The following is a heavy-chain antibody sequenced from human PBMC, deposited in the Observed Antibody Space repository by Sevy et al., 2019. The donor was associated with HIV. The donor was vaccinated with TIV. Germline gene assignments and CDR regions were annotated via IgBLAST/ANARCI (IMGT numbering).Heavy chain of an antibody. CDR3: ARAPGSGYSNHYFDY. D-gene: IGHD3-22*01. Sequence: GGSLRLSCAASGFTFSSYAMHWVRQAPGKGLEWVAVISYDGSNKYYADSVKGRFTISRDNSKNTLYLQMNSLRAEDTAVYYWARAPGSGYSNHYFDYWGEGILVTVS. V-gene: IGHV3-30*04. CDR2: ISYDGSNK. J-gene: IGHJ4*02. CDR1: GFTFSSYA.